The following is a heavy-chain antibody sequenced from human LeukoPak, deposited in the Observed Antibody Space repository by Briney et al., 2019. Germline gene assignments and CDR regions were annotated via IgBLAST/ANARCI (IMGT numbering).Heavy chain of an antibody. CDR2: IIPIFGTA. CDR1: GGTFSSYA. J-gene: IGHJ4*02. CDR3: ARSPYCSGGSCYSHPFDY. V-gene: IGHV1-69*13. D-gene: IGHD2-15*01. Sequence: SVTVSCTASGGTFSSYAISWVRQAPGQGLEWMGGIIPIFGTANYAQKFQGRVTITADESTSTAYMELSSLRSEDTAVYYCARSPYCSGGSCYSHPFDYWGQGTLVTVSS.